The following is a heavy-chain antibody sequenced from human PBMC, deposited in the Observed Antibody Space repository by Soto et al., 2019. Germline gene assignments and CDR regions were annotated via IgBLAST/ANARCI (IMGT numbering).Heavy chain of an antibody. D-gene: IGHD6-6*01. J-gene: IGHJ4*02. CDR3: XXXDRSSWIGNH. V-gene: IGHV1-69*01. CDR2: IIPIFETA. CDR1: GGTFSSHA. Sequence: QVHLVQSGAEVTKAGSSVKVSCKASGGTFSSHAFSWVRQAPGQGLEWVGGIIPIFETANYAQEFQGRVTISADESXXXXXXXXXXXXXXXXXXXXXXXXDRSSWIGNHWGPGTQVTVS.